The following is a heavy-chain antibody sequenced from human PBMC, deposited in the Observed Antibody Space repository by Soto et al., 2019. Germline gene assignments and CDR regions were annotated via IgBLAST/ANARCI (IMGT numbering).Heavy chain of an antibody. J-gene: IGHJ6*02. Sequence: LSLTCNVSGGSMRSYYWTWMRQSPGKGLEWLGNVFYSGNTNLNPSLRDRLSISVDTSKNKFSLMLNSVTAADTAVYYCARDLICCGMDVWGQGTTVTVSS. D-gene: IGHD2-8*01. CDR3: ARDLICCGMDV. V-gene: IGHV4-59*01. CDR1: GGSMRSYY. CDR2: VFYSGNT.